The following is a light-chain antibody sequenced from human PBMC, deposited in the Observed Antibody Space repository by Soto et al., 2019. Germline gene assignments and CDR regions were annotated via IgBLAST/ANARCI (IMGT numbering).Light chain of an antibody. J-gene: IGKJ4*01. CDR2: WAS. CDR3: QQYSSTPLT. CDR1: PSVLSSSDHHNY. V-gene: IGKV4-1*01. Sequence: DIVMTQSPDSLAVSLGKRATLNCMCSPSVLSSSDHHNYLAWYQQKPGQPPKLLISWASMWESGVPDRFSGSGFGTDFTLTISSTQPEDVAVYYGQQYSSTPLTCGGGTMVEIK.